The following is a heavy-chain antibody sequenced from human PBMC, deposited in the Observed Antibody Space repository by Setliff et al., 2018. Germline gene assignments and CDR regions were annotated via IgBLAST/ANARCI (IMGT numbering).Heavy chain of an antibody. CDR1: GYTFTSYG. CDR3: ARAVGYCSGGSCYKGDDY. Sequence: AASVKVSCKASGYTFTSYGISWVRQAPGQGLEWMGWISAYNGNTNYAQKLQGRVTMTTDTSTNTAYMEVRSLGSGDTAMYYCARAVGYCSGGSCYKGDDYWGQGTLVTVSS. V-gene: IGHV1-18*01. CDR2: ISAYNGNT. J-gene: IGHJ4*02. D-gene: IGHD2-15*01.